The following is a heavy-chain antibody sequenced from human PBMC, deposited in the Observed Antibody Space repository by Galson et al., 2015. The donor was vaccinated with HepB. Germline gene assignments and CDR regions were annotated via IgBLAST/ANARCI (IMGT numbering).Heavy chain of an antibody. D-gene: IGHD2/OR15-2a*01. Sequence: QSGAEVEKPVDSLRISCKGSGYSFTSYWISWVRQMPGKGLEWMGRIDPSDSYTNYSPSFQGHVTISADTAISTGYLKWSSLKASDTARYYCARHNSMGHFDCWGQGTLVTVSS. V-gene: IGHV5-10-1*01. CDR1: GYSFTSYW. CDR3: ARHNSMGHFDC. J-gene: IGHJ4*02. CDR2: IDPSDSYT.